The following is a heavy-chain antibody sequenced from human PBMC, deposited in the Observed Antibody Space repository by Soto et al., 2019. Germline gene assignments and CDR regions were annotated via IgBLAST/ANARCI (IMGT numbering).Heavy chain of an antibody. J-gene: IGHJ4*02. CDR2: IYHSGST. CDR3: ARDNGYSYGYNLDH. Sequence: PSETLSLTCAVSGGSISSGGYSWSWIRQPPGKGLEWIGYIYHSGSTYYNPSLKSRVTISVDTSKNQFSLKLTSVTAADTAVYYCARDNGYSYGYNLDHWGQGTLVTVSS. CDR1: GGSISSGGYS. V-gene: IGHV4-30-2*01. D-gene: IGHD5-18*01.